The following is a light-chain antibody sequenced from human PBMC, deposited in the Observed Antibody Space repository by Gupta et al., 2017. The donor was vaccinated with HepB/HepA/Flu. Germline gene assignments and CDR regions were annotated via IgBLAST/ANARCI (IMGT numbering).Light chain of an antibody. V-gene: IGLV1-44*01. CDR3: GTWDKSLKAFV. Sequence: QSVLTQPPSASGTPGQRVTISCSGSSSNVGSHNINWYQQLPGTAPKLLIYSTNQRPSGVPDRFSASKSGTSASLAIXGXQSEDEXDYFCGTWDKSLKAFVFGTGTEVTVL. CDR1: SSNVGSHN. J-gene: IGLJ1*01. CDR2: STN.